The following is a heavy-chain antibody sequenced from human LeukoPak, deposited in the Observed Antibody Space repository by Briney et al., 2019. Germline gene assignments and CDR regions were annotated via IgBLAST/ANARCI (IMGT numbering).Heavy chain of an antibody. CDR1: GFTFSSYS. V-gene: IGHV3-21*01. D-gene: IGHD2-2*01. J-gene: IGHJ4*02. CDR2: ISSSSSYI. Sequence: PGGSLRLSCAASGFTFSSYSMNWVRQAPGKGLEWVSSISSSSSYIYYADSVKGRFTISRDNAKNSLYLQMNSLSAEDTAVYYCARAISCSSTSCYVLDYWGQGTLVTVSS. CDR3: ARAISCSSTSCYVLDY.